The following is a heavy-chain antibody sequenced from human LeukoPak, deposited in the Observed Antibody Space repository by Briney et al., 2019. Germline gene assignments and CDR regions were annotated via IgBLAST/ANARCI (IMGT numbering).Heavy chain of an antibody. CDR3: ARGRGTVVTTMDYYYYYGMDV. J-gene: IGHJ6*02. CDR2: INPNNGGA. Sequence: ASVTVSCKASGYTFTGYYMHWVRQAPGQGLEWMGRINPNNGGANYAQKFQGRVTMTRDTSISTAYMELSRLRSDDTAVYYCARGRGTVVTTMDYYYYYGMDVWGQGTTVTVSS. CDR1: GYTFTGYY. V-gene: IGHV1-2*06. D-gene: IGHD4-23*01.